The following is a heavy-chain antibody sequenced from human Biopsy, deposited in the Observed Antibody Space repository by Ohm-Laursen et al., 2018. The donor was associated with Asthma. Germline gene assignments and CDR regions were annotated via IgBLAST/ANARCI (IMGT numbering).Heavy chain of an antibody. V-gene: IGHV3-23*01. CDR1: GFTFSSYA. CDR2: ISSSGAST. J-gene: IGHJ4*02. D-gene: IGHD1-26*01. Sequence: SLRLSCAASGFTFSSYAMSWVRQAPGKGLEWVSSISSSGASTYYADSVKGRFTISRGNSKNTLYLQMSSLRADDTAVYYCAKGGTYTTDRYAYWGQGSLVTVSS. CDR3: AKGGTYTTDRYAY.